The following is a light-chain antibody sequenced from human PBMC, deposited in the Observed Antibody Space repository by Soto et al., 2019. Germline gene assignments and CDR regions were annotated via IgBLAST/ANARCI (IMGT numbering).Light chain of an antibody. Sequence: DIQMTQSPSSLSASVGDRVTITCRASQSVRSHLNWFQQKPGKAPDLLIYGASTLQFGVPSRFSGSGSGTDFTLTISSLQPEDFATYYCQQLNSYPLFGQGTRLEIK. J-gene: IGKJ5*01. CDR1: QSVRSH. CDR3: QQLNSYPL. V-gene: IGKV1-9*01. CDR2: GAS.